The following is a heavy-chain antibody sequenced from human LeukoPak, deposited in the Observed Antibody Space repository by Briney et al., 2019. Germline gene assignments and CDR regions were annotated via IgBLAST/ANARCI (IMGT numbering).Heavy chain of an antibody. J-gene: IGHJ3*02. D-gene: IGHD3-10*01. Sequence: ASVKVSCKASGYTLTSYGISWVRQAPGQGLEWMGWISAYNGNTNYAQKLQGRVTMTTDTSTSTAYMELRSLRSDDTAVYYCARHGSGSYQVHDAFDIWGQGTMVTVSS. CDR3: ARHGSGSYQVHDAFDI. V-gene: IGHV1-18*01. CDR1: GYTLTSYG. CDR2: ISAYNGNT.